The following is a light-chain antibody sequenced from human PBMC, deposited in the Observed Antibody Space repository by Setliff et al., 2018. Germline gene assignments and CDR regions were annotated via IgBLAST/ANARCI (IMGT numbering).Light chain of an antibody. V-gene: IGKV1-5*03. Sequence: DIYLTQSPSTLSASVGDRVTLTCRASQTIGPWMAWYQQKPGKAPHLLISKASNLEVGVPGRFSGSGSGTESTLTISSLQPDDFATYYCQQYNSDADTFGQGTKVDIK. CDR1: QTIGPW. CDR2: KAS. J-gene: IGKJ2*01. CDR3: QQYNSDADT.